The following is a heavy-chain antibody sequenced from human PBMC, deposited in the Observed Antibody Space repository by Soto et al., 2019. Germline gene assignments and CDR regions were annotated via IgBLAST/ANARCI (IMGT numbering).Heavy chain of an antibody. J-gene: IGHJ6*02. CDR3: AREPYSSSSFPYYYGMDV. D-gene: IGHD6-6*01. Sequence: QVQLVQSGAEVKKPGSSVKVSCKASGGTFSSYAISWVRQAPGQGLEWMGGIIPIFGTANYAQKFQGRVTITADESTSTAYMELSSLRSEDTAVYYCAREPYSSSSFPYYYGMDVWGQGTTVTVSS. CDR1: GGTFSSYA. CDR2: IIPIFGTA. V-gene: IGHV1-69*12.